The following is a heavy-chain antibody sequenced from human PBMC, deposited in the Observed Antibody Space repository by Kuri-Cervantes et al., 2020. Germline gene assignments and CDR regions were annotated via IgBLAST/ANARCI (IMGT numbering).Heavy chain of an antibody. CDR3: ARSEEEVIYGDSGYYFDY. J-gene: IGHJ4*02. CDR1: GYTFTSYD. CDR2: MNPNSGNT. Sequence: ASVKVSCKASGYTFTSYDINWVRQATGQGLEWMGWMNPNSGNTGYAQKFQGRVTMTRNTSISTAYMELSSLRSEDTAVYYCARSEEEVIYGDSGYYFDYWGQGTLVTVSS. D-gene: IGHD4-17*01. V-gene: IGHV1-8*01.